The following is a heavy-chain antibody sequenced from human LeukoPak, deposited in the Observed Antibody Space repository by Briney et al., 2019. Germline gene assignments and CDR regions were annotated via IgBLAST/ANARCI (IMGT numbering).Heavy chain of an antibody. CDR2: INHSGST. CDR1: GGSFSGYY. CDR3: ARPEYCSGGSCHKEV. D-gene: IGHD2-15*01. Sequence: SETLSLTCAVYGGSFSGYYWSWIRQPPGKGLEWIGEINHSGSTNYNPSLKSRVTMSVDTSKNQFSLKLSSVTAADTAVYYCARPEYCSGGSCHKEVWGQGTLVTVSS. V-gene: IGHV4-34*01. J-gene: IGHJ4*02.